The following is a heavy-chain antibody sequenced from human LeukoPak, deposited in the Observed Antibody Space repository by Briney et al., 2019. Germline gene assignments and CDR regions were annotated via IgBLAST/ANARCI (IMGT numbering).Heavy chain of an antibody. CDR1: GGSISSYY. CDR3: ARERIAAAGTVTDY. V-gene: IGHV4-4*07. CDR2: IYTSGST. Sequence: SETLSLTCTVSGGSISSYYWSWIRQPAGKGLEWIGRIYTSGSTNYNPSLKSRVTMSVDTSKNQFSLKLSSVTAADTAVYYCARERIAAAGTVTDYWGQGTLVTVSS. J-gene: IGHJ4*02. D-gene: IGHD6-13*01.